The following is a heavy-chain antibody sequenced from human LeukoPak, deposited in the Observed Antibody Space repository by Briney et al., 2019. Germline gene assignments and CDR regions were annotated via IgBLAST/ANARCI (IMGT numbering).Heavy chain of an antibody. D-gene: IGHD4-17*01. CDR1: GSTFSSYA. V-gene: IGHV3-23*01. J-gene: IGHJ4*02. CDR2: ISGSGGST. CDR3: AKDTGSYGDYFDYFDY. Sequence: GGSLRLSCAASGSTFSSYAMSWVRQAPGKGLEWVSAISGSGGSTYYADSVKGRFTISRDNSKNTLYLQMNSLRAEDTAVYYCAKDTGSYGDYFDYFDYWGQGTLVTVSS.